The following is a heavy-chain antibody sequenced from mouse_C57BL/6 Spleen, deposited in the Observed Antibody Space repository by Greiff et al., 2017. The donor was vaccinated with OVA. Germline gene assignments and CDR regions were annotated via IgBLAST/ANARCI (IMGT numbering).Heavy chain of an antibody. Sequence: QVQLKESGPGLVQPSQSLSITCTVSDFSLTSYGVHWVRQSPGKGLEWLGVIWSGGSTDYNAAFISRLSISKDNSKSQVFFKMNSLQADDTAIYYCARNFITTVVASYYYAMDYWGQGTSVTVSS. CDR1: DFSLTSYG. CDR3: ARNFITTVVASYYYAMDY. CDR2: IWSGGST. V-gene: IGHV2-2*01. J-gene: IGHJ4*01. D-gene: IGHD1-1*01.